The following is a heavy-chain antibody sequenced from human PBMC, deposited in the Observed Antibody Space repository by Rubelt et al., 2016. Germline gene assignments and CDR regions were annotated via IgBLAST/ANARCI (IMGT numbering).Heavy chain of an antibody. J-gene: IGHJ4*02. CDR2: IYYSGST. D-gene: IGHD1-26*01. V-gene: IGHV4-30-4*07. Sequence: GYIYYSGSTYYNPSLKSRVTISVDTSKNQFSLKLSSVTAADTAVYYCARGTSGKRPFDYWGQGTLVTVSS. CDR3: ARGTSGKRPFDY.